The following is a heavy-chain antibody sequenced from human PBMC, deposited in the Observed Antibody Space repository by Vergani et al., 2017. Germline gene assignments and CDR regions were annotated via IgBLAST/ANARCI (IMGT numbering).Heavy chain of an antibody. CDR2: IYYSGST. Sequence: QVQLQESGPGLVKPSETLSLTCTVSGGSISSYYWSWIRQPPGKGLEWIGYIYYSGSTNYNPSLKSRVTIPVDTSKNQFSLKLSAVTAADTAVYYCARDQIVVVPAAIHYYYYYGMDVWGQGTTVTVSS. V-gene: IGHV4-59*01. CDR1: GGSISSYY. D-gene: IGHD2-2*01. J-gene: IGHJ6*02. CDR3: ARDQIVVVPAAIHYYYYYGMDV.